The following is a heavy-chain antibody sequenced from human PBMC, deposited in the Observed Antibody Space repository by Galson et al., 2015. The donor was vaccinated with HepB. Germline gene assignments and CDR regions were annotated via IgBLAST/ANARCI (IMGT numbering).Heavy chain of an antibody. Sequence: PALVKPTQTLTLTCTFSGFSLSTSGMCMTWIRQPPGKALEWLALIDWDDDKYYSISLKTRLTISKDTSKNQVVLTMTNMDPVDTATYYCARIYGTTHSRLYYGMDVWGQGTTVTVSS. CDR1: GFSLSTSGMC. V-gene: IGHV2-70*01. D-gene: IGHD1-1*01. CDR2: IDWDDDK. J-gene: IGHJ6*02. CDR3: ARIYGTTHSRLYYGMDV.